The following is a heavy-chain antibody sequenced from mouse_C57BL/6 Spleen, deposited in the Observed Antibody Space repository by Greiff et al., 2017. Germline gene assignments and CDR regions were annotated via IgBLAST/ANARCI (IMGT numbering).Heavy chain of an antibody. Sequence: EVQLQQSGPELVKPGASVKISCKASGYTFTDYYMNWVKQSHGKSLEWIGDINPNNGGTSYNQKFKGKATLTVDKSSSTAYMELRSLTSEDSAVYYCARYDGYSYAMDYWGQGTSVTVSS. J-gene: IGHJ4*01. CDR3: ARYDGYSYAMDY. CDR1: GYTFTDYY. D-gene: IGHD2-3*01. V-gene: IGHV1-26*01. CDR2: INPNNGGT.